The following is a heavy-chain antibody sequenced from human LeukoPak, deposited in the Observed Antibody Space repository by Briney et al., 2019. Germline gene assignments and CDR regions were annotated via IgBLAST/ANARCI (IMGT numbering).Heavy chain of an antibody. V-gene: IGHV4-59*11. J-gene: IGHJ4*02. D-gene: IGHD3-22*01. Sequence: SETLSLTCSVSGGSISSHYWSWMRQPPGKGLEWIGYIYYTGSTDYNPSLKSRVTISVDRSKNQFSLKLSSVTAADTAVYYCARAHRGYYDSSGYLIDYWGQGTLVTVSS. CDR3: ARAHRGYYDSSGYLIDY. CDR2: IYYTGST. CDR1: GGSISSHY.